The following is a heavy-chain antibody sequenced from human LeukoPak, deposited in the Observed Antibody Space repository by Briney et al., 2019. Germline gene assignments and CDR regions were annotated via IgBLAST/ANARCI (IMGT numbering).Heavy chain of an antibody. J-gene: IGHJ5*02. CDR3: AKDPGYCSGGSCYSGNWFDP. D-gene: IGHD2-15*01. V-gene: IGHV3-23*01. CDR2: ISGRGGST. CDR1: GFTFSSYA. Sequence: GGSLRLSCAASGFTFSSYAMSWVRQAPGKGLEWVSAISGRGGSTYYADSVKGRFTISRDNSKNTLYLQMNSLRAEDTSVYYCAKDPGYCSGGSCYSGNWFDPWGQGTLVTVSS.